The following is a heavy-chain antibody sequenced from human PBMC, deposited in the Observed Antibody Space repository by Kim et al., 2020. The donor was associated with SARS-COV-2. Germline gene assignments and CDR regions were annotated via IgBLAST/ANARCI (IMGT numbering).Heavy chain of an antibody. CDR3: AKDLDYYDSSGYYSGFDY. CDR2: IWYDGSNK. Sequence: GGSLRLSCAASGFTFSSYGMHWVRQAPGKGLEWVAVIWYDGSNKYYADSVKGRFTISRDNSKNTLYLQMNSLRAEDTAVYYCAKDLDYYDSSGYYSGFDYWGQGTLVTVSS. J-gene: IGHJ4*02. D-gene: IGHD3-22*01. CDR1: GFTFSSYG. V-gene: IGHV3-33*06.